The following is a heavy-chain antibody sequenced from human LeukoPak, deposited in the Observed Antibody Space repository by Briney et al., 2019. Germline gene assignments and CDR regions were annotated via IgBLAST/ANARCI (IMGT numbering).Heavy chain of an antibody. Sequence: GGSLRLSCVASGLTFSTYAMSWVRQAPGQGLEWVSVVSASGGTTYYADSVEGRFTVSRDNSKNTLYLQMNSLRAEDTAVYYCAKGNYFDYWGQGTLVTVSS. CDR3: AKGNYFDY. J-gene: IGHJ4*02. CDR2: VSASGGTT. V-gene: IGHV3-23*01. CDR1: GLTFSTYA.